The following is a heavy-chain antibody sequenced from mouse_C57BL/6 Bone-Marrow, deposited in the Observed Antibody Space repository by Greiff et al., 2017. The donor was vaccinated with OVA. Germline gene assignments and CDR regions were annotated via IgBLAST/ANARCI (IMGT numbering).Heavy chain of an antibody. J-gene: IGHJ2*01. CDR2: ISRGGDYI. CDR3: TRDSYYFDY. Sequence: EVNVVESGAGLVKPGGSLKLSCAASGFTFSSYAMSWVRQTPEKRLEWVAYISRGGDYIYYADTVKGRFTISRDSARNTLYLQMSSLKSEDTARYYCTRDSYYFDYWGQGTTLTVSS. CDR1: GFTFSSYA. V-gene: IGHV5-9-1*02.